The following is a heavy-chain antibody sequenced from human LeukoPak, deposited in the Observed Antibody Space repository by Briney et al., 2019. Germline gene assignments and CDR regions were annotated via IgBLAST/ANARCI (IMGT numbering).Heavy chain of an antibody. D-gene: IGHD5-24*01. V-gene: IGHV4-30-4*01. CDR3: ARGGEGYNYVY. CDR1: GGSISSGTYY. Sequence: PSETLSLTCTVSGGSISSGTYYSNWIRQPPGKALEWIGYISYSGSTHYNPSLKSRATISDDTSKNQFSLKLTSVTDADTAVYYCARGGEGYNYVYWGQGTLVTVSS. CDR2: ISYSGST. J-gene: IGHJ4*02.